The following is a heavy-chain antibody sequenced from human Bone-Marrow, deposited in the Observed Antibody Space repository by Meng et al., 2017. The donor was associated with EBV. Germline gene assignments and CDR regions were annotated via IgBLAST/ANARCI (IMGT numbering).Heavy chain of an antibody. CDR3: AKSRSSTPGVVDY. V-gene: IGHV4-61*01. CDR2: IYNGGTT. CDR1: GASVCCGTYH. D-gene: IGHD3-10*01. Sequence: VQLPEAVPGVVKSSASLSLTFTVSGASVCCGTYHWSWIRQPPGKELEWIGYIYNGGTTIYNPSLKSRVTILVDASKNQFSLKLSSVTTADTAVYYCAKSRSSTPGVVDYWGQGTLVTVSS. J-gene: IGHJ4*02.